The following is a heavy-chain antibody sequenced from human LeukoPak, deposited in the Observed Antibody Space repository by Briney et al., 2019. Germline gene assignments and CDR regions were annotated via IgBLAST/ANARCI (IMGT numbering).Heavy chain of an antibody. CDR2: IYNSGST. J-gene: IGHJ6*03. CDR1: GDSISRSRHF. Sequence: SETLSLTCTVSGDSISRSRHFWAWIRQSPGRGLEWIGYIYNSGSTYYNPSLKSRVTISVDTSKNQFSLRLSSVTAADTAVYYCARTTEEYYGSGKSRKYYSYYYYMDVWGKGTTVTVSS. CDR3: ARTTEEYYGSGKSRKYYSYYYYMDV. V-gene: IGHV4-39*07. D-gene: IGHD3-10*01.